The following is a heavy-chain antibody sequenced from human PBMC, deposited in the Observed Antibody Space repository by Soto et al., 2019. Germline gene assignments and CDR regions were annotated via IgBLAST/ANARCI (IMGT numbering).Heavy chain of an antibody. CDR3: AREENVRYYYDSSGYYYPRPDYYYYGMDV. J-gene: IGHJ6*02. D-gene: IGHD3-22*01. V-gene: IGHV1-69*06. Sequence: GASVKVSCKASGGTFSSYAISWVRQAPGQGLEWMGGIIPIFGTANYAQKFQGRVTITADKSTSTAYMELSSLRSEDTAVYYCAREENVRYYYDSSGYYYPRPDYYYYGMDVWGQGTTVTVSS. CDR1: GGTFSSYA. CDR2: IIPIFGTA.